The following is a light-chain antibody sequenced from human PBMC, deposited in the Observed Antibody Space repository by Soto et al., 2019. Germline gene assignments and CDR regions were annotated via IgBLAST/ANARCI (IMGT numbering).Light chain of an antibody. J-gene: IGKJ1*01. CDR1: QSVSSSY. CDR3: QQYGSSPWT. CDR2: GAS. V-gene: IGKV3-20*01. Sequence: ETVLTQSPGTLSLSPGERATLSCRASQSVSSSYLGGYQQKPGQAPRLLIYGASSRATGIPDRFSGSGSGTDFTLTISRLEPEDFAVYYCQQYGSSPWTFGQGTKVEIK.